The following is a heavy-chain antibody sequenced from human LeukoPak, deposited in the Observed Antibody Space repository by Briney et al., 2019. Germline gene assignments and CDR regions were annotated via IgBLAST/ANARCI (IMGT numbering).Heavy chain of an antibody. J-gene: IGHJ1*01. CDR1: GYSFTSYG. V-gene: IGHV1-18*01. CDR3: ARAIAVAGTTMDFRR. CDR2: ISAYNGNT. Sequence: ASVKVSCKASGYSFTSYGISWVRQAPGQGLEWMGWISAYNGNTHYEQKLQGRFTMTTDTSTSTAYMELRSLRSDDTAVYYCARAIAVAGTTMDFRRWGQGTLVTVSS. D-gene: IGHD6-19*01.